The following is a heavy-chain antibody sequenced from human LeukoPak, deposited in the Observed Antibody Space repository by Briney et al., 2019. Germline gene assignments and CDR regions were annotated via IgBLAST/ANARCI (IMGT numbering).Heavy chain of an antibody. CDR2: IRYDGSNK. CDR1: GFTFSSYG. Sequence: GGSLRLSCAASGFTFSSYGMHWVRQAPGKGLEWVAFIRYDGSNKYYADSVKGRFTISRDNSKNTLYLQMNSLRAEDTAVYYCAKEGYSYLSQIDYWGQGTLVTVSS. CDR3: AKEGYSYLSQIDY. J-gene: IGHJ4*02. D-gene: IGHD5-18*01. V-gene: IGHV3-30*02.